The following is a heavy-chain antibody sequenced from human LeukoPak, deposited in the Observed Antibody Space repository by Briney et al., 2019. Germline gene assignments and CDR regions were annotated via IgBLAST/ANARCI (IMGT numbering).Heavy chain of an antibody. V-gene: IGHV4-34*01. J-gene: IGHJ5*02. Sequence: TSETLSLTCAVYGGSFSGYYWSWIRQPPGKGLEWIGEINHSGSTNYNPSLKSRVTISVDTSKNQFSLKLSSVTAADTAVYYCARAPQRSYQHNWFDPWGQGTLVTVSS. CDR3: ARAPQRSYQHNWFDP. CDR2: INHSGST. CDR1: GGSFSGYY. D-gene: IGHD2-21*01.